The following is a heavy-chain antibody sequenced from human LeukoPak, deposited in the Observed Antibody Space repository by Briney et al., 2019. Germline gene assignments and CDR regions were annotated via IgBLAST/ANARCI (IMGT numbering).Heavy chain of an antibody. CDR2: IHTSGST. D-gene: IGHD5-18*01. V-gene: IGHV4-61*02. CDR1: SGSNSSGSYY. CDR3: ARSGYTSGYADY. Sequence: SETLSLTCTVSSGSNSSGSYYWSWIRQPAGKGLEWIGRIHTSGSTNYNPSLKSRVTISLDTSKNQFSLKLSSVTAADTAVYFCARSGYTSGYADYWGQGILVTVSS. J-gene: IGHJ4*02.